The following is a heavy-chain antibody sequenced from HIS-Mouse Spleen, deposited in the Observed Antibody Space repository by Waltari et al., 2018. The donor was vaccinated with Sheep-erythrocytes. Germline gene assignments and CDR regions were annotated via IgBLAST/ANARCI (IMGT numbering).Heavy chain of an antibody. CDR2: ISSSSSYI. CDR1: GFTFSSYS. V-gene: IGHV3-21*01. D-gene: IGHD5-18*01. CDR3: ARDPSRGYSYGWDYFDY. Sequence: EVQLVESGGGLVKPGGSLRLSCAASGFTFSSYSMNLVRQAPGKGLGWVSSISSSSSYIYDADSVKGRFTMSRDNAKNSLYLQMNSLRAEDTAVYYCARDPSRGYSYGWDYFDYWGQGTLVTVSS. J-gene: IGHJ4*02.